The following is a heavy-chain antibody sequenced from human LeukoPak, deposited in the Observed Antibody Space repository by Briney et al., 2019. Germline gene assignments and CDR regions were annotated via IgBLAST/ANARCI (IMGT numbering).Heavy chain of an antibody. CDR1: GGSISSGSYY. V-gene: IGHV4-61*02. Sequence: PSETLSLTCTVSGGSISSGSYYWSWIRQPAGKGLEWIGRIYTSGSTNSNPSLKSSVTISVDTSKNQFSLKLSSVTAADTAVYYCARAKIPDTALDYWGQGTLVTVSS. J-gene: IGHJ4*02. CDR3: ARAKIPDTALDY. D-gene: IGHD5-18*01. CDR2: IYTSGST.